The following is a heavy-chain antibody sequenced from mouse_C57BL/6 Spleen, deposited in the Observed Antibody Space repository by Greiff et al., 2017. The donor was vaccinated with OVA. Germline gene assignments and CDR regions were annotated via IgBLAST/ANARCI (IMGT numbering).Heavy chain of an antibody. J-gene: IGHJ4*01. Sequence: VQLQQPGAELVRPGSSVKLSCKASGYTFTSYWMDWVKQRPGQGLEWIGNIYPSDSETHYNQKFKDKATLTVDKSSSTAYMQLSSLTSEDSAVYYCATYYSNYYYAMDYWGQGTSVTVSS. CDR3: ATYYSNYYYAMDY. CDR1: GYTFTSYW. V-gene: IGHV1-61*01. D-gene: IGHD2-5*01. CDR2: IYPSDSET.